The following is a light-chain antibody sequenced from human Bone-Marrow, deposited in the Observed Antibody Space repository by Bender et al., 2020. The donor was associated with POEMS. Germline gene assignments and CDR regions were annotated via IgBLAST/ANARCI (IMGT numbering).Light chain of an antibody. V-gene: IGLV2-14*03. Sequence: SALTQHPSASGSPGQSITISCTGTSSDISIYDFVSWYQQHPGKAPKVILYDLTPRPSGVSNRFSGSKSGNTASLTISGLQAEDEADYYCTSYAGSSNVIFGGGTKLAVL. CDR2: DLT. CDR3: TSYAGSSNVI. J-gene: IGLJ2*01. CDR1: SSDISIYDF.